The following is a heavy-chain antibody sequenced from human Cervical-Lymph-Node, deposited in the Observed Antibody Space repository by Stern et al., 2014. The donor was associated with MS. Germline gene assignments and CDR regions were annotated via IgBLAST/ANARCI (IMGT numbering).Heavy chain of an antibody. J-gene: IGHJ5*02. CDR2: IIPSFEKS. Sequence: MQLVQSGAEVKQPGSSVKVSWKASGATFSTYGISWVRQGPGQGLEWMGVIIPSFEKSNYAQKCRGRVSITADESTNTAYMKLTSLASEDTGVYYCAREHHGGNFAAWGQGTLVTVSS. CDR1: GATFSTYG. V-gene: IGHV1-69*01. D-gene: IGHD4-23*01. CDR3: AREHHGGNFAA.